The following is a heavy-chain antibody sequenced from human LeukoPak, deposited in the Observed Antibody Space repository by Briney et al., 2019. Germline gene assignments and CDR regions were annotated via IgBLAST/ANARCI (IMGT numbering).Heavy chain of an antibody. CDR2: IGTGSRSI. J-gene: IGHJ4*02. CDR1: GFTFSTSS. D-gene: IGHD2-8*01. Sequence: GGSLRLSCTASGFTFSTSSMNWVRQAPGKGLEWLSYIGTGSRSIPYADSVKGRFTISRDNAKNSVYLQVNSLRDEDTAVYYCARDKSYGFDYWGQGTLVTVSS. CDR3: ARDKSYGFDY. V-gene: IGHV3-48*02.